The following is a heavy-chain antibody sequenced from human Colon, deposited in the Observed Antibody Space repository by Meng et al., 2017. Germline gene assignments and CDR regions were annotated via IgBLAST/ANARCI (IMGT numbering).Heavy chain of an antibody. J-gene: IGHJ4*02. CDR2: INAANGDT. D-gene: IGHD3-16*01. CDR3: VSLYSYGDF. Sequence: VQFGQSGGEVNKPGASVKVPCKASGYTFTNYLLHWAPQAPAQRPEWMGRINAANGDTKYSQKFQGRVTITRDTSATTAYMELSSLKSEDTAVYYCVSLYSYGDFWGQGTLVTVSS. V-gene: IGHV1-3*01. CDR1: GYTFTNYL.